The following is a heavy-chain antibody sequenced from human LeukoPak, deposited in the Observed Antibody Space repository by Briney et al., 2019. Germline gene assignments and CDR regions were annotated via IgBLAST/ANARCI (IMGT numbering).Heavy chain of an antibody. J-gene: IGHJ4*02. Sequence: GGSLRLSCAASGFIVSSNYMSWVRQAPGKGLEWVSYISSTSSTIYYTESVKGRFTISRDNAKNSLYLQMNSLRAEDTAVYYCASRFDYWGQGTLVTVSS. CDR2: ISSTSSTI. CDR1: GFIVSSNY. CDR3: ASRFDY. V-gene: IGHV3-48*01.